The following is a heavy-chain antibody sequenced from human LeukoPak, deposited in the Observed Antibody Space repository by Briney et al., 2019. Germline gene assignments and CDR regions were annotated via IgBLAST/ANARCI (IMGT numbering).Heavy chain of an antibody. CDR3: AKDLDY. V-gene: IGHV3-7*05. Sequence: GGSLRLSCAASGFTFSSSWMTWVRQAPGKGLEWVANIKQDGSEKQYVDSVKGRFTISRDNSKNTLYLQMNSLRAEDTAVYYCAKDLDYWGQGTLVTVSS. CDR2: IKQDGSEK. J-gene: IGHJ4*02. CDR1: GFTFSSSW.